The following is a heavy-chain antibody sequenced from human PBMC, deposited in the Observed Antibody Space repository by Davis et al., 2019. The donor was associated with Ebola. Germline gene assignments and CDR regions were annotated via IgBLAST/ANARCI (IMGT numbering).Heavy chain of an antibody. D-gene: IGHD6-13*01. CDR2: INGDGDHT. CDR1: GFTFDQYA. Sequence: GESPKISCASSGFTFDQYAMYWVRQRPGKSLEWVSLINGDGDHTYYADSVKGRFTVSRDNSKESLYLQMNSLRSDDTALYFCARGPMPSWYADYYKYGMDVWGQGTTVTASS. J-gene: IGHJ6*02. CDR3: ARGPMPSWYADYYKYGMDV. V-gene: IGHV3-43*02.